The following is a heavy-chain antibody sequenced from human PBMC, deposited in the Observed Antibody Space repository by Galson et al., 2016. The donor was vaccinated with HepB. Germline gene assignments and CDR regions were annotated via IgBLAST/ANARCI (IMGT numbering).Heavy chain of an antibody. J-gene: IGHJ4*02. D-gene: IGHD6-19*01. CDR2: ICGRCGDT. CDR3: AIDPSQWHDLLFGN. V-gene: IGHV3-23*01. CDR1: GFTFDKYG. Sequence: SLRLSCAASGFTFDKYGMTWFRQAPGKGLEWVSTICGRCGDTDYADSVKGRFTISRDDSKNTLYLHMNSLRVEDTAIYYCAIDPSQWHDLLFGNWAQGTLVTVSA.